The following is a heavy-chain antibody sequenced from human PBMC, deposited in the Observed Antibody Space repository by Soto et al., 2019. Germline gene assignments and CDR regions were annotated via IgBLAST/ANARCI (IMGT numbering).Heavy chain of an antibody. V-gene: IGHV3-23*01. CDR3: AKAFGSSLLKLYYFDY. CDR2: ISGSGGST. D-gene: IGHD6-13*01. J-gene: IGHJ4*02. CDR1: GFTFSSYA. Sequence: PGGSLRLSCAASGFTFSSYAMSWVRQAPGKGLEWVSAISGSGGSTYYADSVKGRFTISRDNSKNTLYLQMNSLRAEDTAVYYCAKAFGSSLLKLYYFDYWGQGTLVTVSS.